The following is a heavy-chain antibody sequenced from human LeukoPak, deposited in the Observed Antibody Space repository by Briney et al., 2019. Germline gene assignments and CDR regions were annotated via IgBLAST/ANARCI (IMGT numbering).Heavy chain of an antibody. D-gene: IGHD2-2*01. J-gene: IGHJ5*02. Sequence: RASVKVSCEASGYTFTSYGISWVRQAPGQGLEWMGWISAYNGNTNYAQKLQGRVTMTTDTSTSTAYMELRSLRSDDTAVYYCARVSAVCSSTSCYNWFDPWGQGTLVTVSS. V-gene: IGHV1-18*01. CDR2: ISAYNGNT. CDR1: GYTFTSYG. CDR3: ARVSAVCSSTSCYNWFDP.